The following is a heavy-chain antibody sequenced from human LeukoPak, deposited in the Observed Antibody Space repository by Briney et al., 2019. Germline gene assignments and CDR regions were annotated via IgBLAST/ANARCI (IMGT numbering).Heavy chain of an antibody. CDR3: TTCFGDYAHIFDY. V-gene: IGHV3-15*01. J-gene: IGHJ4*02. CDR1: GFTFNNAR. CDR2: IKSKTDGGTT. Sequence: GGSLRLSCAASGFTFNNARMNWVRQAPGKGLEWVGRIKSKTDGGTTDYAAPVKGRFTILRDDSKNTLYLQMNSLKTEDTAVYYCTTCFGDYAHIFDYWGQGTLVTVSS. D-gene: IGHD4-17*01.